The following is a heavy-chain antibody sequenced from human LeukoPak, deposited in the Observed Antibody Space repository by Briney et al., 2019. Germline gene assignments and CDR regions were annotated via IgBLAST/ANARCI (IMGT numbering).Heavy chain of an antibody. Sequence: GGSLRLSCAASGFAFNTYAMLWVRQAPGRGLEWVSAIASDGAYTYYRDSVRGRFTISRDNSKNRVFLQMSSLRVDDTAVYYCAKGRSGAAYSDYWGQGTLVTVSS. CDR3: AKGRSGAAYSDY. CDR1: GFAFNTYA. CDR2: IASDGAYT. J-gene: IGHJ4*02. V-gene: IGHV3-23*01. D-gene: IGHD2-15*01.